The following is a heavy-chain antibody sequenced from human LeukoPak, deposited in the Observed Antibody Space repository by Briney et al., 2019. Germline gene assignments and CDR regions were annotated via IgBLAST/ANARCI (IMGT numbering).Heavy chain of an antibody. CDR2: ISSSSSYI. D-gene: IGHD3-10*01. Sequence: GGSLRLSCAASGFTFSSYSMNWVRQAPGKGLEWVSSISSSSSYIYYADSVKGRFTISRDNAKDSLYLQMNSLRAEDTAVYYCARVEITMVRGVNLWGQGTLVTVSS. J-gene: IGHJ5*02. CDR3: ARVEITMVRGVNL. CDR1: GFTFSSYS. V-gene: IGHV3-21*01.